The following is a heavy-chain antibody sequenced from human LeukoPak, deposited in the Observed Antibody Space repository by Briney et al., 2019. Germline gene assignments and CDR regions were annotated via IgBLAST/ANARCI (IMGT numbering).Heavy chain of an antibody. CDR3: AGDRTGVYSDY. J-gene: IGHJ4*02. V-gene: IGHV4-30-4*08. CDR1: GGSISSGDYY. CDR2: IYYSGST. D-gene: IGHD7-27*01. Sequence: SETLSLTCTVSGGSISSGDYYWSWIRQPPGKGLEWIGYIYYSGSTYYNPSLKSRVTISVDTSKNQFSLKLSSVTAADTAVYYCAGDRTGVYSDYWGQGTLVTVSS.